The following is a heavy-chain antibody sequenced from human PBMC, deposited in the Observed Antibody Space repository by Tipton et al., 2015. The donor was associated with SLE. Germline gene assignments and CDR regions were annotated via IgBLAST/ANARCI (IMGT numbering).Heavy chain of an antibody. CDR2: INHSGST. Sequence: GLVKPSETLSLTCAVYGGSFSAYYWSWIRQPPGKGLEWIGEINHSGSTNYNPSLKSRVTISVDTSKNQFSLKLSSVTAADTAVYYCARHQGGAYDFWSGQNWFDPWGQGTLVTVSS. V-gene: IGHV4-34*01. CDR1: GGSFSAYY. CDR3: ARHQGGAYDFWSGQNWFDP. J-gene: IGHJ5*02. D-gene: IGHD3-3*01.